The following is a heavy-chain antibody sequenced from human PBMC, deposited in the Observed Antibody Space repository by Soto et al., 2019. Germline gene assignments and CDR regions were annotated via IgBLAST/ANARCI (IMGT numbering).Heavy chain of an antibody. J-gene: IGHJ6*02. CDR1: GFTFSSYS. Sequence: GGSLRLSCAASGFTFSSYSMNWVRQAPGKGLEWVSYISSSSSTIYYADSVKGRFTISRDNAKNSLYLQMNSLRDEDTAVYYCAKVPAAIGEDYYYGMDVWGQGTTVTVSS. D-gene: IGHD2-2*02. CDR2: ISSSSSTI. CDR3: AKVPAAIGEDYYYGMDV. V-gene: IGHV3-48*02.